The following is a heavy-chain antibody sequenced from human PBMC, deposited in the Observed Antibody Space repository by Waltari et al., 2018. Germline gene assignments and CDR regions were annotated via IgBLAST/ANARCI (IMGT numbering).Heavy chain of an antibody. Sequence: EVQLVESGGGLVQPGGSLRLSCAASGFTFSSYWMHWVRQAPGKGLVWVSRINTDGSSTSYADSVKGRFTVSRDYSKSTLYLQMNGLRAEDTAVYYCAKQAITTVPNGDYFYYMDVWGKGTTVIVSS. CDR1: GFTFSSYW. CDR2: INTDGSST. V-gene: IGHV3-74*01. J-gene: IGHJ6*03. D-gene: IGHD4-4*01. CDR3: AKQAITTVPNGDYFYYMDV.